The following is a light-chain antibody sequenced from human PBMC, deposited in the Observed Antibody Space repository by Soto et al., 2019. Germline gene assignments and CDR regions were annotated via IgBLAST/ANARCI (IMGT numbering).Light chain of an antibody. Sequence: ETVMTQSPATLSVSPGERATLSCRASQSVNSNLAWYQQKLGQAPRVLIYGASTRATGIPDRFSGSGSGTEFILTISSLQSEGFAVYYCQEYNTWPGTFGQGTKVDIK. J-gene: IGKJ1*01. CDR2: GAS. CDR3: QEYNTWPGT. CDR1: QSVNSN. V-gene: IGKV3-15*01.